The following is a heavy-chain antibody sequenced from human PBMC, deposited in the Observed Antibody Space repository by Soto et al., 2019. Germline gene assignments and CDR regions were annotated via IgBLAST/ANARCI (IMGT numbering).Heavy chain of an antibody. J-gene: IGHJ4*02. CDR2: ISGSGGST. CDR1: GFTFSSYA. Sequence: HPGGSLRLSCAASGFTFSSYAMSWVRQAPGKGLEWVSAISGSGGSTYYVVSVKGRFTVSRDNAKNTLYLQMNSLRTEDTALYYCAKGPPSEAVATFDYWGQGTLVTVSS. CDR3: AKGPPSEAVATFDY. D-gene: IGHD5-12*01. V-gene: IGHV3-23*01.